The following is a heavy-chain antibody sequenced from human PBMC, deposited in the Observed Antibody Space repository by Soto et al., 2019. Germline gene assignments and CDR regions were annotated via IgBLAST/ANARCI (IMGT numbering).Heavy chain of an antibody. V-gene: IGHV1-18*01. CDR3: ARGDYDFWSGYFDY. CDR2: ISAYNGNT. CDR1: GYTFTSYG. D-gene: IGHD3-3*01. Sequence: GASVKVSCKASGYTFTSYGISWVRRAPEQGLEWMGWISAYNGNTNYAQKLQGRVTMTTDTSTSTAYMELRSLRSDDTAVYYCARGDYDFWSGYFDYWGQGTLVTVPQ. J-gene: IGHJ4*02.